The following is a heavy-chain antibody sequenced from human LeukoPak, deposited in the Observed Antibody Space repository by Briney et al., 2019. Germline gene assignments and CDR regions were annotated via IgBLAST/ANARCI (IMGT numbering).Heavy chain of an antibody. D-gene: IGHD4/OR15-4a*01. CDR3: ARGWCHDYFDY. CDR2: INRSGSTK. CDR1: GFTFSGYY. J-gene: IGHJ4*02. Sequence: GGPLTLSCAASGFTFSGYYMSWIRQAPGKGLEWVAYINRSGSTKYYPYSVKGRSTLSRDNAKNSLYAQMARLGGEGSGMYCCARGWCHDYFDYWGQGTPVTVSS. V-gene: IGHV3-11*01.